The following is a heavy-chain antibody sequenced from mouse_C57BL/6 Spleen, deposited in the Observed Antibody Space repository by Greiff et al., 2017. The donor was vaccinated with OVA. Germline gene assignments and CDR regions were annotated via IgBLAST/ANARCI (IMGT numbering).Heavy chain of an antibody. D-gene: IGHD2-3*01. J-gene: IGHJ4*01. CDR3: ARRWLLHYYAMDY. CDR1: GFTFSDYG. CDR2: ISSGSSTT. V-gene: IGHV5-17*01. Sequence: EVHLVESGGGLVKPGGSLKLSCAASGFTFSDYGMHWVRQAPEKGLEWVAYISSGSSTTYYADTVKGRFTISRDNAKNTLFLQITSLRYEDTAIYYCARRWLLHYYAMDYWGQGTSVTVSS.